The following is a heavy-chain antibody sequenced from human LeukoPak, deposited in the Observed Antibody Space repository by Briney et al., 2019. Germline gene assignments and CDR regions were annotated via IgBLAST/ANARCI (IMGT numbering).Heavy chain of an antibody. CDR1: GGSISSYY. CDR3: ARGDDYGDYVWFDP. J-gene: IGHJ5*02. V-gene: IGHV4-59*01. Sequence: SETLSLTCTVSGGSISSYYWSWIRQPPGKGLEWIGYINYSGSTNYNPSLKSRVTISVDTSKNQFSLKLSSVTAADTAVYYCARGDDYGDYVWFDPWGQGTLVTVSS. D-gene: IGHD4-17*01. CDR2: INYSGST.